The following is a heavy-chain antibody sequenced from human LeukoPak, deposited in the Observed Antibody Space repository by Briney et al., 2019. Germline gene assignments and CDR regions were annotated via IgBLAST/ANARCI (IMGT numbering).Heavy chain of an antibody. D-gene: IGHD6-19*01. CDR2: INPNSGGT. Sequence: ASVKVSCKASGYTFTGYYMHWVRQAPGQGLEWMGWINPNSGGTNYAQKFQGRVTMTRDTSVSTAYMELSRLRSDDTAVYYCAREFKQWLAPWGYWGQGTLVTVSS. CDR1: GYTFTGYY. CDR3: AREFKQWLAPWGY. J-gene: IGHJ4*02. V-gene: IGHV1-2*02.